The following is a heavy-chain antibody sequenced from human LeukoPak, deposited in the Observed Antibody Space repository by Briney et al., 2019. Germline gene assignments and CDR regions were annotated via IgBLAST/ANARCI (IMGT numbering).Heavy chain of an antibody. J-gene: IGHJ4*02. V-gene: IGHV1-18*01. CDR1: GGTFSSYA. Sequence: ASVKVSCKASGGTFSSYAISWVRQAPGQGLEWMGWISAYNGNTNYAQKLQGRDTMTTDTSTSTAYMELRSLRSDDTAVYYCARGNLYYDFWSGLYYFDYWGQGTLVTVSS. D-gene: IGHD3-3*01. CDR2: ISAYNGNT. CDR3: ARGNLYYDFWSGLYYFDY.